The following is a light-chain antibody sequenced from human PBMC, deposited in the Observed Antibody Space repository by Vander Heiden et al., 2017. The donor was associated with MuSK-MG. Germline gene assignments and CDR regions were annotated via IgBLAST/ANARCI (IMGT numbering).Light chain of an antibody. CDR1: SSNIGAGHD. CDR2: GNN. J-gene: IGLJ2*01. V-gene: IGLV1-40*01. Sequence: QSVLTQPPSGSGAPGQRVTISCTGSSSNIGAGHDVHWYQQLPGTAPKLLIYGNNNRPSGVPDRFSGSKSGTSASLAITGLQAEDEADYYCQSYDSSLSGVVFGGGTKLTVL. CDR3: QSYDSSLSGVV.